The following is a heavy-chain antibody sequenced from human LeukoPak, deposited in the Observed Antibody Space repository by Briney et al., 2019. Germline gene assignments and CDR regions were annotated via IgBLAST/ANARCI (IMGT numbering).Heavy chain of an antibody. CDR3: VRDTGVSAYNDY. D-gene: IGHD2-8*02. V-gene: IGHV3-23*01. Sequence: PGGSLRLSCAASGFTFSSHTMKWVRPAPGKGLEWVSAIGGSGGRTDYADAVKGRFTISRDNSRNTLYLQMTSLRAEDTAVYYCVRDTGVSAYNDYWGQGTLVTVSS. CDR1: GFTFSSHT. CDR2: IGGSGGRT. J-gene: IGHJ4*02.